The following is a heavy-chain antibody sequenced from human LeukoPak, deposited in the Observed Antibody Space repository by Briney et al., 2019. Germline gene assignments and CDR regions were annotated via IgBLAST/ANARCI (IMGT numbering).Heavy chain of an antibody. CDR3: ARDESGDSYGLY. J-gene: IGHJ4*02. V-gene: IGHV3-7*05. D-gene: IGHD5-18*01. Sequence: GGSLRLSCAVSGFTFSSYWMNWVRQAPGKELEWVANIKQDGSQKYYVDSVKGRFTISRDNAKNSLYLQLNSLRAEDTAVYYCARDESGDSYGLYWGQGTLVTVSS. CDR1: GFTFSSYW. CDR2: IKQDGSQK.